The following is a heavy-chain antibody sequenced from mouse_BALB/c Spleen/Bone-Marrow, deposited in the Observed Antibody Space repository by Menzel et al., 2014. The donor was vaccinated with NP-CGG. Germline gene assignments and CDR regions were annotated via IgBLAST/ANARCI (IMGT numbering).Heavy chain of an antibody. J-gene: IGHJ4*01. V-gene: IGHV3-2*02. CDR2: ISHSGST. CDR3: ARDDYEGDAMDY. D-gene: IGHD2-4*01. Sequence: VQLQQSGPGLVKPSQSLPLTCTVTGYSITSDYAWYWIRQFPGNRLEWLGYISHSGSTNYNPSLKRRISITRDTSKNQFFLQLNSVTTEDTTTYYCARDDYEGDAMDYWGQGTSVTVSS. CDR1: GYSITSDYA.